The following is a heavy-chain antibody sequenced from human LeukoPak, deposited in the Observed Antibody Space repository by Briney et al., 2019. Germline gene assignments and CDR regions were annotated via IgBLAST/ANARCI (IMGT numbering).Heavy chain of an antibody. D-gene: IGHD6-19*01. CDR3: ARVGKQWLVLRGWFDP. J-gene: IGHJ5*02. CDR2: INHSGST. V-gene: IGHV4-34*01. Sequence: SETLSLTCAVYGGSFSGYYWSWIRQPPGKGLEWIGEINHSGSTNYNPSLKSRVTISVDTSKNQFSLKLSSVTAADTAVYYCARVGKQWLVLRGWFDPWGQGTLVTVSS. CDR1: GGSFSGYY.